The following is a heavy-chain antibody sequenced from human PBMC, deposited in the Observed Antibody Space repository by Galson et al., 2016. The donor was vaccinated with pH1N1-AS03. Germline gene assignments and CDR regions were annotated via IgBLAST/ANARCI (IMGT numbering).Heavy chain of an antibody. J-gene: IGHJ4*02. V-gene: IGHV4-39*07. CDR3: ARHLSGRYPNNLDS. CDR2: IYYRGST. Sequence: SETLSLTCPVSGGSINSSPYYWGWIRQPPGKGLEWIGTIYYRGSTYYSPSLKGRVTISIDTSKNQFSLNLSSVTAADTAVYYRARHLSGRYPNNLDSWGQGTLVIVSS. D-gene: IGHD1-26*01. CDR1: GGSINSSPYY.